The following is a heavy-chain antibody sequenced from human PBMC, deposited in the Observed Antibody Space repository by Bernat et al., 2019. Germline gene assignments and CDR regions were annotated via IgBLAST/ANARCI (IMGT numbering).Heavy chain of an antibody. Sequence: EVQLVESGGGLVQPGGSLRLSCAASGFTFSSYEMNWVRQAPGKGLEWVSYISSSGSTIYYADSVKGRFTITRDNAKNSLYLQMNSLRAEDTAVYYCARDWHYYFDYWGQGTLVTVSS. CDR3: ARDWHYYFDY. J-gene: IGHJ4*02. CDR1: GFTFSSYE. CDR2: ISSSGSTI. V-gene: IGHV3-48*03.